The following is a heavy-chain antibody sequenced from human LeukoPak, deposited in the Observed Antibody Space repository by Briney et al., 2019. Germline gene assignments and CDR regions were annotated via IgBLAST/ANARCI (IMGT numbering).Heavy chain of an antibody. CDR2: IRSKGNSYAT. V-gene: IGHV3-73*01. CDR3: SRRVDYGDTTSDY. J-gene: IGHJ4*02. CDR1: GFTFSGSA. D-gene: IGHD4/OR15-4a*01. Sequence: GGSLRLSCAASGFTFSGSALHWVRQAPGKGLEWVGRIRSKGNSYATEYAASVKGRFTISRDDSKNTAYLQMNSLNSEDTAVYYCSRRVDYGDTTSDYWGQGTLVTVSS.